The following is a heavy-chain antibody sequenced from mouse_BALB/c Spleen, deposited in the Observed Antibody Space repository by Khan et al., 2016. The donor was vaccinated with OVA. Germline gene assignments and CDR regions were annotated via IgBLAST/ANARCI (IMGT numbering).Heavy chain of an antibody. CDR1: LYIFTTYW. Sequence: LNHSGSELLTPSPSVYLSFQSSLYIFTTYWIHFLKHCSAHRLDLIARIYPGTYTNYYDEKDKDKATLTEDKSTSTAYMQLSSLKSEDSAVYCGAREEALYYFDDWGQGTSVT. V-gene: IGHV1S132*01. CDR2: IYPGTYTN. CDR3: AREEALYYFDD. J-gene: IGHJ2*03.